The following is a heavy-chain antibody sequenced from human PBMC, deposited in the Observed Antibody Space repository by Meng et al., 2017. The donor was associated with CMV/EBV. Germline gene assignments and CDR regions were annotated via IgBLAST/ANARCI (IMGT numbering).Heavy chain of an antibody. Sequence: GGSLRLSCAASGFTFSSYEMNWVRQAPGKGLEWVSYISSSGSTIYYADSVKGRFTISRDNAKNSLYLQMNSLRAEDTAVYYCARLRGDIVATLAYYFDYWGQGTLVTVSS. D-gene: IGHD5-12*01. CDR1: GFTFSSYE. V-gene: IGHV3-48*03. J-gene: IGHJ4*02. CDR2: ISSSGSTI. CDR3: ARLRGDIVATLAYYFDY.